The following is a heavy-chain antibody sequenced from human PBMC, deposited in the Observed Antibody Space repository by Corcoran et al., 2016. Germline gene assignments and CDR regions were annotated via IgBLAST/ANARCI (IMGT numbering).Heavy chain of an antibody. D-gene: IGHD3-22*01. CDR1: GFTFSSYW. Sequence: EVQLVESGGGLVQPGGSLRLSCAASGFTFSSYWMHWVRQAPGKGLVWVSRINCDGRSKSNADSVKGRFTISRDNAKNTLYLQMNSLRAEDTAVDYCARGGGAITMRVVAAGGMDVWGQGTTVTVSS. J-gene: IGHJ6*02. V-gene: IGHV3-74*01. CDR2: INCDGRSK. CDR3: ARGGGAITMRVVAAGGMDV.